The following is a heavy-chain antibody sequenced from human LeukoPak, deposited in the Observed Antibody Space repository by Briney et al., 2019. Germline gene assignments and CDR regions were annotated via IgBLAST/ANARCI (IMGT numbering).Heavy chain of an antibody. Sequence: GGSLRLSCAASGFTFDSYGMSWVRQAPGKGLEWVSGINWNGDDTTYADSVKGRFTISRDNAKNSLYLQINSLRAEDTAVYYCARADRLGAALLASFDYWGQGTLVTVSS. D-gene: IGHD3-16*01. CDR2: INWNGDDT. J-gene: IGHJ4*02. V-gene: IGHV3-20*04. CDR3: ARADRLGAALLASFDY. CDR1: GFTFDSYG.